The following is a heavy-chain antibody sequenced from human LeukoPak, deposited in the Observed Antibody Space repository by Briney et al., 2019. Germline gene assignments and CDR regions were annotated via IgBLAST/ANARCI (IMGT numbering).Heavy chain of an antibody. D-gene: IGHD2-2*01. CDR2: IYYSGST. J-gene: IGHJ2*01. V-gene: IGHV4-59*08. CDR3: ARHLVFIGDMPAFDL. Sequence: SETLSLTCTVSGGSISSYYWSWIRQPPGKGLEWIGYIYYSGSTNYNPSLKSRVTISVDTSKNQFSLKLSSVTAADTAVYYCARHLVFIGDMPAFDLWGRGTLVTVSS. CDR1: GGSISSYY.